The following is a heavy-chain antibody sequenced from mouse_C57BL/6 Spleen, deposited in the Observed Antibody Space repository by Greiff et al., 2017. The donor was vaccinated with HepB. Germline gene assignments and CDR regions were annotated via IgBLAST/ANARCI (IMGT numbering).Heavy chain of an antibody. V-gene: IGHV5-9*01. CDR1: GFTFSSYT. CDR2: ISGGGGNT. D-gene: IGHD2-3*01. Sequence: EVKVVESGGGLVKPGGSLKLSCAASGFTFSSYTMSWVRQTPEKRLEWVATISGGGGNTYYPDSVKGRFTISRDNAKNTLYLQMSSLRSEDTALYYCARQPDGYFDYWGQGTTLTVSS. CDR3: ARQPDGYFDY. J-gene: IGHJ2*01.